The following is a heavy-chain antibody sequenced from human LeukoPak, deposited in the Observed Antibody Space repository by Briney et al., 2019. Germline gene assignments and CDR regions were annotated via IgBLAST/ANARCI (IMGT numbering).Heavy chain of an antibody. CDR1: GGTFSSYA. J-gene: IGHJ4*02. CDR2: IIPIFGTA. Sequence: SVKVSCTASGGTFSSYAISWVRQAPGQGLEWMGGIIPIFGTANYAQTFQGRVTITADESTSTAYMELSSLRSEDTAVYYCATYYYDSSGYYCPRDYWGQGTLVTVSS. CDR3: ATYYYDSSGYYCPRDY. V-gene: IGHV1-69*13. D-gene: IGHD3-22*01.